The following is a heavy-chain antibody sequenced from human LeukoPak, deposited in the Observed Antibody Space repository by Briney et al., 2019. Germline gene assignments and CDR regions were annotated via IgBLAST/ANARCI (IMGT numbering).Heavy chain of an antibody. J-gene: IGHJ4*02. CDR3: ARDLGYYGSGSYYNVEVPFDY. V-gene: IGHV4-34*01. CDR2: INHSGST. CDR1: GGSFSGYY. Sequence: PSETLSLTCAVYGGSFSGYYWSWIRQPPGKGLEWIGEINHSGSTNYNPSLKSRVTISVDTSKNQFSLKLSSVTAADTAVYYCARDLGYYGSGSYYNVEVPFDYWGQGTLVTVSS. D-gene: IGHD3-10*01.